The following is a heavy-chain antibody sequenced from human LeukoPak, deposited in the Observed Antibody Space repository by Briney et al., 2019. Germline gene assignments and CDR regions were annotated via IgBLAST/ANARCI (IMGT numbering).Heavy chain of an antibody. D-gene: IGHD6-19*01. CDR1: GFTFCDYA. J-gene: IGHJ4*02. Sequence: GGSLRLSCTTSGFTFCDYAMSWFRQAPGKGLEWVSAISGSGGSTYYADSVKGRFTISRDNSKNTLYLQMNSLRAEDTAVYYCAKGLFLWVADRYYFDYWGQGTLVTVSS. CDR2: ISGSGGST. V-gene: IGHV3-23*01. CDR3: AKGLFLWVADRYYFDY.